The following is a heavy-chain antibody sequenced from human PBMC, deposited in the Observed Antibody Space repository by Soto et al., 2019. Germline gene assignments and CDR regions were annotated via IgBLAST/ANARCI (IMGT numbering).Heavy chain of an antibody. Sequence: GESLKISCAASGFTFSGSAMHWVRQASGKGLEWVGRIRSKANSYATAYAASVKGRFTISRDDSKNTAYLQMNSLKTEDTAVYYWILFLSSSSYYYYGMDVWGQGTTVTVSS. CDR2: IRSKANSYAT. CDR1: GFTFSGSA. CDR3: ILFLSSSSYYYYGMDV. J-gene: IGHJ6*02. V-gene: IGHV3-73*01. D-gene: IGHD6-6*01.